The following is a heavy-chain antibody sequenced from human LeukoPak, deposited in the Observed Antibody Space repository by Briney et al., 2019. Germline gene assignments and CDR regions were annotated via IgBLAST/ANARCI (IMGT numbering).Heavy chain of an antibody. Sequence: GGSLRLSCAASGFTFDDYAMHWVRQAPGKGLEWVSGISWNSGSIGYADSVKGRFTISRDNAKNSLYLQMNSLRAEDTALYYCAKSRWLLLPFIDYWGQGTRVTVSS. CDR2: ISWNSGSI. CDR3: AKSRWLLLPFIDY. V-gene: IGHV3-9*01. CDR1: GFTFDDYA. J-gene: IGHJ4*02. D-gene: IGHD3-22*01.